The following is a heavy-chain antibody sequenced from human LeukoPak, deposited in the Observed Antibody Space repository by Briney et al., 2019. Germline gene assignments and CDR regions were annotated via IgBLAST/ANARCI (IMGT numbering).Heavy chain of an antibody. Sequence: SVKVSCKASGGTFGSYAISWVRQAPGQGLEWMGGIIPIFGTANYAQKFQGRVTITADESTSTAYMELSSLRSEDTAVYYCARVLKRVRALEGWGQGTLVTVSS. J-gene: IGHJ4*02. D-gene: IGHD3-10*01. CDR2: IIPIFGTA. V-gene: IGHV1-69*13. CDR3: ARVLKRVRALEG. CDR1: GGTFGSYA.